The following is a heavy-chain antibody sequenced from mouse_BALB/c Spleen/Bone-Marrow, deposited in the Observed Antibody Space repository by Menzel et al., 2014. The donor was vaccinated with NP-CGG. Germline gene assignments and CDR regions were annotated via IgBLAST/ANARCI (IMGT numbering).Heavy chain of an antibody. Sequence: EVQLQQSGPELVMPGASMKISCKASGYSFTGYTMNWVKQSHGKNLEWIGLINPNSGGTSYNQKFKGKATLNVDKSSSTAYMELHSLTSEDSAVYYCARTAYFYGRGYFDYWGQGTTLTVSS. D-gene: IGHD1-1*01. CDR1: GYSFTGYT. CDR3: ARTAYFYGRGYFDY. V-gene: IGHV1-18*01. J-gene: IGHJ2*01. CDR2: INPNSGGT.